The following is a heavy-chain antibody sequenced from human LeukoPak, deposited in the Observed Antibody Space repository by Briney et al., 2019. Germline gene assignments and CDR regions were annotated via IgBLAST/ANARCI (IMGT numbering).Heavy chain of an antibody. D-gene: IGHD1-14*01. CDR1: GSTFSNAW. V-gene: IGHV3-53*01. CDR3: ARGVEPLAANTLAY. CDR2: LYSDGNT. J-gene: IGHJ4*02. Sequence: PGGSLRLSCAASGSTFSNAWMTWVRQAPGKGLEWVSVLYSDGNTKYADSVQGRFTISRDNSKNTLYLEMNSLSPDDTAVYYCARGVEPLAANTLAYWGQGTLVTVSS.